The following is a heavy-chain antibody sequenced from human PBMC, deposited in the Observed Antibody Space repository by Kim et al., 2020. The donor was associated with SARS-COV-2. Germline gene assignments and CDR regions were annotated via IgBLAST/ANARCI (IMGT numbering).Heavy chain of an antibody. V-gene: IGHV4-4*02. Sequence: SETLSLTCAVSGGSISSSNWWSWVRQPPGKGLEWIGEIYHSGSTNYNPSLKSRVTISVDKSKNQFSLKLSSVTAADTAVYYCASFGTMTTCTGGVCYSPYPSLVFDYWGQGTLVTVSS. CDR2: IYHSGST. D-gene: IGHD2-8*02. CDR3: ASFGTMTTCTGGVCYSPYPSLVFDY. J-gene: IGHJ4*02. CDR1: GGSISSSNW.